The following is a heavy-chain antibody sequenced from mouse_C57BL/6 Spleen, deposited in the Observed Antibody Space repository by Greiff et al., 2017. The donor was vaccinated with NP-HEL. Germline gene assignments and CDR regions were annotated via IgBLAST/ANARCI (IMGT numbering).Heavy chain of an antibody. D-gene: IGHD2-1*01. V-gene: IGHV1-82*01. CDR1: GYAFSSSW. J-gene: IGHJ4*01. Sequence: VQLQQSGPELVKPGASVKISCTASGYAFSSSWMNWVKQRPGKGLEWIGRIYPGDGDTNYNGKFKGKATLTADKSSSTAYMQLSSLTSEDTAVYFCAVRDGTYATNYWGQGTSVTVSS. CDR3: AVRDGTYATNY. CDR2: IYPGDGDT.